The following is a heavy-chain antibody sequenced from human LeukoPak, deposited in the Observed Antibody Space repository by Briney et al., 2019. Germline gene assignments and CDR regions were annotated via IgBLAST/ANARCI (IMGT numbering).Heavy chain of an antibody. Sequence: GGSLRLSCAASGFTFSSYAMPWVRQAPGKGLEWVAVISYDGSNKYYADSVKGRFTISRDNSKNTLYLQMNSLRAEDTAVYYCARSYRAAAGTVGDYWGQGTLVTVSS. D-gene: IGHD6-13*01. CDR3: ARSYRAAAGTVGDY. J-gene: IGHJ4*02. CDR2: ISYDGSNK. V-gene: IGHV3-30-3*01. CDR1: GFTFSSYA.